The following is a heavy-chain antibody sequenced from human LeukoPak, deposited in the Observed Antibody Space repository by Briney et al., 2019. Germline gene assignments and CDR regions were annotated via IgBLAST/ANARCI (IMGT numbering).Heavy chain of an antibody. CDR2: ISSTSTYI. D-gene: IGHD6-13*01. CDR1: GFTFSSYS. CDR3: ARGTEAAGSFDY. J-gene: IGHJ4*02. V-gene: IGHV3-21*01. Sequence: GGSLRLSCAASGFTFSSYSINWVRRAPGKGLEWVSSISSTSTYIYYADSVKGRFTISRDNAKNSLYLQTNSLRAEDTAVYYCARGTEAAGSFDYWGQGTQVIVS.